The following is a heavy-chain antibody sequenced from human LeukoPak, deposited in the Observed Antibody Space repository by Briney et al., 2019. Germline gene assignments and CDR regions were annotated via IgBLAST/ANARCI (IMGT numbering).Heavy chain of an antibody. CDR1: GGPISSSSYY. J-gene: IGHJ4*02. CDR3: VSPRGFSYGYFDY. D-gene: IGHD5-18*01. Sequence: PSETLSLTCSVSGGPISSSSYYWGWIRQPPGKGLEWIGSIHYSGSTYYNPSLKSRVTISADTSKNQFSLTLGSVSATDTAVYYCVSPRGFSYGYFDYWGQGTLVTVSS. V-gene: IGHV4-39*01. CDR2: IHYSGST.